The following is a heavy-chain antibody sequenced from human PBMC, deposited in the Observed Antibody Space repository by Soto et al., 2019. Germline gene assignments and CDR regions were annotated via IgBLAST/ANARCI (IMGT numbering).Heavy chain of an antibody. CDR2: IDPSDSYT. CDR3: ARLSGDYVWGSYRLGVDY. Sequence: PGESLKISCKGSGYSFTSYWISWVRQMPGKGLEWMGRIDPSDSYTNYSPSFQGHVTISADKSISTAYLQWSSLKASDTAMYYCARLSGDYVWGSYRLGVDYWGQGTLVTVSS. V-gene: IGHV5-10-1*01. J-gene: IGHJ4*02. D-gene: IGHD3-16*02. CDR1: GYSFTSYW.